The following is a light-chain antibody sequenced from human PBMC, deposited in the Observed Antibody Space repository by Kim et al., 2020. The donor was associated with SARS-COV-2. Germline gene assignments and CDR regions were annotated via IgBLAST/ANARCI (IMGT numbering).Light chain of an antibody. CDR2: TYG. Sequence: GQNATSSCSGSSSKIGFNSVNWYHQLPGTPPKLLIYTYGQRPSGFPDRFSGSKSGTSASLAISGLQSEDEGVYYCEAWDDSLNGVVFGGGTQLTVL. V-gene: IGLV1-44*01. CDR3: EAWDDSLNGVV. CDR1: SSKIGFNS. J-gene: IGLJ2*01.